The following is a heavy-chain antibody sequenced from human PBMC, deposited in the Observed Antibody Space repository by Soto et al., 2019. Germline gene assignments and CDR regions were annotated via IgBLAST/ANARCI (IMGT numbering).Heavy chain of an antibody. CDR2: IYPSGSA. Sequence: SETLSLTCVVSGGSINSGGYSWMWIRQPPGRGLEWIGNIYPSGSANYSPSLKTRGTISVDRSRNQFSLNLGSVTAADTAVYYCAREIFPYGMDVWGPVTTVTV. CDR1: GGSINSGGYS. CDR3: AREIFPYGMDV. J-gene: IGHJ6*02. V-gene: IGHV4-30-2*01. D-gene: IGHD3-3*01.